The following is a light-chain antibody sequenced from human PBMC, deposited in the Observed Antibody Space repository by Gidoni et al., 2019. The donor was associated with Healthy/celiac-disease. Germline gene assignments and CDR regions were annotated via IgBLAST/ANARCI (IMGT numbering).Light chain of an antibody. CDR2: AAS. V-gene: IGKV1-39*01. J-gene: IGKJ3*01. Sequence: IQMTKSPSSLSASVGDRVTITCRASQSISSYLNWYQQKPGKAPTLLIYAASTLKSGVPARFSGSGSGTDFTLTISSLQSEDFATYYCQQSYSTRLTFGPGTKVEIK. CDR1: QSISSY. CDR3: QQSYSTRLT.